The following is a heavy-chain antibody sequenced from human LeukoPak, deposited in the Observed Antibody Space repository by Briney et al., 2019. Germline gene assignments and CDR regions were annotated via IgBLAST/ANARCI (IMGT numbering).Heavy chain of an antibody. CDR3: ARQRF. D-gene: IGHD5-24*01. Sequence: QSGGSLRLSCVGSGFTFSSYWMNWVRQAPGKGLEWVANIKEDGSQAYYVDSVKGRFTISRDNAKNSLYLQMNCLRDEDTAVYYCARQRFRGQGTLVTVSS. V-gene: IGHV3-7*01. CDR1: GFTFSSYW. J-gene: IGHJ4*02. CDR2: IKEDGSQA.